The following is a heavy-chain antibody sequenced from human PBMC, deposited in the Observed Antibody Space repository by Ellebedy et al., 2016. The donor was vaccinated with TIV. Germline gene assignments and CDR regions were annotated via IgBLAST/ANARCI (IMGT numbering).Heavy chain of an antibody. CDR2: ISRNGDPT. V-gene: IGHV3-64*04. D-gene: IGHD6-19*01. Sequence: PGGSLRLSCSASGVTLSSFAVHWVRQAPNKGLEDVSCISRNGDPTYSADSVKGRFTISRDDSKNTAYLQMNSLKIEDTAVYYCIQTCSSGPSGSWGQGTLVTVSS. CDR3: IQTCSSGPSGS. J-gene: IGHJ4*02. CDR1: GVTLSSFA.